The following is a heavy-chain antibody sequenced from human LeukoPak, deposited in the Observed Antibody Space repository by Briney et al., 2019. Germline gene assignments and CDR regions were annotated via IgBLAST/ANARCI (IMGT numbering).Heavy chain of an antibody. CDR3: AREDYYDSSGYPHLYYMDV. Sequence: PSETLSLTCTVSGGSISSGDYYWSWIRQPPGKGLEWIGYIYYSGSTYYNPSLKSRVTISVDTSKNQFSLKLSSVTAADTAVYYCAREDYYDSSGYPHLYYMDVWGKGTTVTVSS. D-gene: IGHD3-22*01. CDR1: GGSISSGDYY. J-gene: IGHJ6*03. V-gene: IGHV4-30-4*08. CDR2: IYYSGST.